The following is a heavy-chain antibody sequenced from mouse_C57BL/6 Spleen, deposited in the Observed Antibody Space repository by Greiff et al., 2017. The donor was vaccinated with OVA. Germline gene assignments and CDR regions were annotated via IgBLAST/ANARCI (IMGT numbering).Heavy chain of an antibody. CDR3: ARGGDVDFDY. CDR2: IYPGSGST. V-gene: IGHV1-55*01. Sequence: QVQLKESGAELVKPGASVKMSCKASGYTFTSYWITWVKQRPGQGLEWIGDIYPGSGSTNYNEKFKSKATLTVDTSSSTAYMQLSSLTSEDSAVYYCARGGDVDFDYWGQGTTLTVSS. CDR1: GYTFTSYW. D-gene: IGHD3-3*01. J-gene: IGHJ2*01.